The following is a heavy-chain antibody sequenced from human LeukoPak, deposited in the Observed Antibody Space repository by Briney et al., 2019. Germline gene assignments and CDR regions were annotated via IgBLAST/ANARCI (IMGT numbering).Heavy chain of an antibody. D-gene: IGHD6-19*01. J-gene: IGHJ4*02. CDR2: ISPYNGNT. Sequence: ASVKVSCKASGYTFTSCAISWVRQAPGQGLEWMGWISPYNGNTKYAQKLQGRVTMTTDTSTSTAYMELRSLRSDDTAVYFCAREGAPSSGWYYFDYWGQGSLVTVSS. CDR1: GYTFTSCA. V-gene: IGHV1-18*01. CDR3: AREGAPSSGWYYFDY.